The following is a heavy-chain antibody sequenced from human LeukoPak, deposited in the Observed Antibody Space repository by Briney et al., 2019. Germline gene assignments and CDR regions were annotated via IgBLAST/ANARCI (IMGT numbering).Heavy chain of an antibody. CDR2: IIPIFGTA. V-gene: IGHV1-69*06. CDR1: VGTFSSYA. J-gene: IGHJ4*01. CDR3: ARDKIAVAGTTSFDY. Sequence: ASVKVSCKASVGTFSSYAISWVRQAPGQGLEWMGRIIPIFGTANYAQKFQGRVTITADKSTSTAYMELSSLRSEDTAVYYCARDKIAVAGTTSFDYWGQGTLVTVSS. D-gene: IGHD6-19*01.